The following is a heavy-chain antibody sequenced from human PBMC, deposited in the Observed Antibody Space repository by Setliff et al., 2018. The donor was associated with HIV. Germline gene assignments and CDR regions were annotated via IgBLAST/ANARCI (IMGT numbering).Heavy chain of an antibody. CDR2: IHYSGSI. J-gene: IGHJ4*02. V-gene: IGHV4-39*01. CDR3: ARPSLGIGGGSIFDF. Sequence: LSLTCTVSGASFSRGSYYWGWVRQSPGKGLEWIGNIHYSGSIYYNPSLKSRVTISVDTSKNQFALRLSSVTAADTAVYHCARPSLGIGGGSIFDFWGQGILVTVSS. CDR1: GASFSRGSYY. D-gene: IGHD3-3*01.